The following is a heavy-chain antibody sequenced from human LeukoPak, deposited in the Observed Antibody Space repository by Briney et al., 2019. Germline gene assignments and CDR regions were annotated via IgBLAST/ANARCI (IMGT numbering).Heavy chain of an antibody. J-gene: IGHJ6*02. V-gene: IGHV3-30*18. CDR1: GFTFSSYG. D-gene: IGHD3-3*01. CDR3: AKGFLEWLWDSMDV. CDR2: ISYDGSNK. Sequence: GGSLRLSCAASGFTFSSYGMHWVRQAPGKGLEWVAVISYDGSNKYYADSVKGRFTISRDNSKNTLYLQMNSLRAEDTAVYYCAKGFLEWLWDSMDVWGRGTTVTVSS.